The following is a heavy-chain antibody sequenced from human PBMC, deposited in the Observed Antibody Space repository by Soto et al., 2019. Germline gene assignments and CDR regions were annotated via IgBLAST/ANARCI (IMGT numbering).Heavy chain of an antibody. CDR1: GGTFSSYA. D-gene: IGHD3-22*01. V-gene: IGHV1-69*13. CDR2: IIPIFGTA. CDR3: ARGKYYYDSSGYSGDY. J-gene: IGHJ4*02. Sequence: ASVKVSCKASGGTFSSYAISWVRQAPGQGLEWMGGIIPIFGTANYAQKFQGRVTITADESTSTAYMELSSLRSEDTAVYYCARGKYYYDSSGYSGDYWGQGTLVTVSS.